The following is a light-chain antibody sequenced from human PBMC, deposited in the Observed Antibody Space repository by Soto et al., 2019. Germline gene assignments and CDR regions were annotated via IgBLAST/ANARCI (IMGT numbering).Light chain of an antibody. CDR3: QHTYSLPIT. J-gene: IGKJ4*01. V-gene: IGKV1-39*01. Sequence: DLQMTQSPSALSASVGDRLTISCRASQNIENYLNWYQHKPGKAPELLILSASIVQSGVPSRFSGAGFGTDFTLTISSLQPEDFATFFCQHTYSLPITFGGGTKVEIK. CDR1: QNIENY. CDR2: SAS.